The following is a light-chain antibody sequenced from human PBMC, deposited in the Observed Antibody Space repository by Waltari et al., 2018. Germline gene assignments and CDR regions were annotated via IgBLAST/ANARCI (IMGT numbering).Light chain of an antibody. Sequence: DIVMTQSPLSLSVIPGEPASISCRSSQSLLHSNGYNYLDWYLQKPGQSPQLLIYLGSNRASGVPDRFSGSGSGTDFTLKISRVEAEDVGVYYCMQALQTWTFGQGTKVEIK. CDR3: MQALQTWT. J-gene: IGKJ1*01. V-gene: IGKV2-28*01. CDR2: LGS. CDR1: QSLLHSNGYNY.